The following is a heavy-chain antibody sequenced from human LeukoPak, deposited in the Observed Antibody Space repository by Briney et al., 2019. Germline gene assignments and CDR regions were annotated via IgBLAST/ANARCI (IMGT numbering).Heavy chain of an antibody. CDR3: ARDGYSGYDYRSGFGY. V-gene: IGHV4-4*02. CDR1: GGSISSSNW. D-gene: IGHD5-12*01. CDR2: IYHSGST. J-gene: IGHJ4*02. Sequence: PSETLSLTCAVSGGSISSSNWWSWVRPPPGKGLEWIGEIYHSGSTNYNPSLKSRVTISVDKSKNQFSLKLSSVTAADTAVYYCARDGYSGYDYRSGFGYWGQGTLVTVSS.